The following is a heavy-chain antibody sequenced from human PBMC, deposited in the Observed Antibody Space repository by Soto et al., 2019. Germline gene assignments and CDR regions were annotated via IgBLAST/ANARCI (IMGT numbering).Heavy chain of an antibody. J-gene: IGHJ6*02. Sequence: QVQLVQSGAEVKKPGASVKVSCKASGYTFTSYGISWVRQAPGQGLEWMGWISAYNGNTNYAQKLQGRVTMTTDTSTSTAYMELRSLRSDDTAVYYCARDIAVAATSRYYYYYYGMDVWGQGTTVTVSS. D-gene: IGHD6-19*01. CDR3: ARDIAVAATSRYYYYYYGMDV. CDR1: GYTFTSYG. V-gene: IGHV1-18*01. CDR2: ISAYNGNT.